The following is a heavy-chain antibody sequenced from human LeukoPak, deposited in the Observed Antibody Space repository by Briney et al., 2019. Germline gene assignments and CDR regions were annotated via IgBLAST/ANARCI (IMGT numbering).Heavy chain of an antibody. J-gene: IGHJ3*02. V-gene: IGHV3-21*01. Sequence: PGGSLRLSCAASGFTFSSYGMHWVRQAPGKGLEWVSSISSSSSYIYYADSVKGRFTISRDNAKNSLYLQMNSLRAEDTAVYYCARDRAVTTSAFDIWGQGTMVTVSS. D-gene: IGHD4-17*01. CDR1: GFTFSSYG. CDR2: ISSSSSYI. CDR3: ARDRAVTTSAFDI.